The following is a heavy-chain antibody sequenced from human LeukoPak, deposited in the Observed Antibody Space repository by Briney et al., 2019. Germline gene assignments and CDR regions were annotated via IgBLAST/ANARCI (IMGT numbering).Heavy chain of an antibody. CDR1: GFTFSSYA. Sequence: GGSLRLSCAASGFTFSSYAMSWVRQAPGKGLEWVSAISGSGGSTYYADSVKGRFTISRDNSKNTLYLQMNSLRAEDTAVYYCAKDHQQRLVGSLDYWGQGTLVTVSS. V-gene: IGHV3-23*01. J-gene: IGHJ4*02. CDR2: ISGSGGST. CDR3: AKDHQQRLVGSLDY. D-gene: IGHD6-19*01.